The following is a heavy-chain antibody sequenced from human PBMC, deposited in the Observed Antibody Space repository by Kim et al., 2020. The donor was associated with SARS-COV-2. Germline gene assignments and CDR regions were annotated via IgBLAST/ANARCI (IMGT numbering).Heavy chain of an antibody. CDR2: TSSDGSII. V-gene: IGHV3-30*04. CDR1: GVTFSSYA. Sequence: GGSLRLSCLASGVTFSSYAMSWIRQAPGKGPEWVAVTSSDGSIIYYADSVKGRFTISRANSRNTLYLDMDSLSAQDTAIYYCAREGYASGTMGDFDYWG. D-gene: IGHD3-10*01. CDR3: AREGYASGTMGDFDY. J-gene: IGHJ4*01.